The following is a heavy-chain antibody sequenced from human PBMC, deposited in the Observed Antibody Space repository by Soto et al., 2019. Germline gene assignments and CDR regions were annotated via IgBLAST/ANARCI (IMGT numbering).Heavy chain of an antibody. CDR3: ATNLLVQSDVFDT. V-gene: IGHV4-31*03. Sequence: SETLSLTCTVSGGSISSGGYYWSWIRQHPGKGLEWIGYIYYSGSTYYNPSLKSRVTISVDTSKNQFSLKLSSVTAADTAVYYCATNLLVQSDVFDTWGQGTMVTVSS. CDR2: IYYSGST. CDR1: GGSISSGGYY. J-gene: IGHJ3*02.